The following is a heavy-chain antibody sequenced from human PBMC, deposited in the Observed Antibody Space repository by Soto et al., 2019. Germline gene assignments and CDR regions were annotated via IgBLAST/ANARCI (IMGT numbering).Heavy chain of an antibody. D-gene: IGHD3-22*01. CDR1: GVSIGDYY. CDR3: ARDREYYDSSGLYFDY. J-gene: IGHJ4*02. CDR2: IYYSGNT. Sequence: SETLSLTCTVSGVSIGDYYWSWIRQPPGKGLEWIGYIYYSGNTNYNPSLKSRVTISEDTSKNQFSLRLSSVTTADTAVYYCARDREYYDSSGLYFDYWGQGTLVTVSS. V-gene: IGHV4-59*01.